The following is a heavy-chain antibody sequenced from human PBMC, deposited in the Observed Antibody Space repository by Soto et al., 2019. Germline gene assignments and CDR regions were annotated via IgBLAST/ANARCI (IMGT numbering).Heavy chain of an antibody. J-gene: IGHJ4*02. D-gene: IGHD1-26*01. Sequence: QVQLVESGGGLVKPAGSLRLSCAASGFTFSAYYMSWIRQAPGKGLEWVSYISDSGSLTHYGDSVKGRFTISRDNAKASLDLQMDSLRAEDTAIYYCARALVLGVGALSQWGQGTLVTVSS. V-gene: IGHV3-11*01. CDR2: ISDSGSLT. CDR1: GFTFSAYY. CDR3: ARALVLGVGALSQ.